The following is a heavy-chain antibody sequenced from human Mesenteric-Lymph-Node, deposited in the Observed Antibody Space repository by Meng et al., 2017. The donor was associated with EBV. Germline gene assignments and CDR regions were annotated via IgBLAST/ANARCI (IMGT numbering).Heavy chain of an antibody. CDR3: ARGDYDFWSGHYFDY. CDR1: GDSSSSSNW. CDR2: INHLGST. Sequence: QVQLPAAGPGLVKPSGTLSLTCAVSGDSSSSSNWWSWVRQTPGKGLEWIGEINHLGSTNYNPSLKSRVTILDDKSKNQFSLELTSVTAADTAVYYCARGDYDFWSGHYFDYWGQGTLVTVSS. V-gene: IGHV4-4*02. D-gene: IGHD3-3*01. J-gene: IGHJ4*02.